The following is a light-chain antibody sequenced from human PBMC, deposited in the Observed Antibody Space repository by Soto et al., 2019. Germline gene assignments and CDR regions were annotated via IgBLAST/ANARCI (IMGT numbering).Light chain of an antibody. CDR2: GNS. CDR3: QSYDSSLSGSV. J-gene: IGLJ3*02. V-gene: IGLV1-40*01. CDR1: SSNIGAGYD. Sequence: QSVLTQPPSVSGAPGQRVTISCTGSSSNIGAGYDVHWYQQLPGTAPKLLIYGNSNRPSGVPDRFSGSKSGTSASLAITGLQAEDDDDYYCQSYDSSLSGSVFGGGTKRTVL.